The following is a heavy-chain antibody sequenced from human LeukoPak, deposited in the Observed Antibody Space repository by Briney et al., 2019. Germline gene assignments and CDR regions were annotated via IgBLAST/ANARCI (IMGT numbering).Heavy chain of an antibody. CDR3: ARDLPAQWLVNYYYYYGMDV. V-gene: IGHV3-21*01. CDR2: ISSSSSYI. J-gene: IGHJ6*02. CDR1: GFTFSSYS. Sequence: PGGSLRLSCAASGFTFSSYSMNWVRQAQGKGLEWVSSISSSSSYIYYADSVKGRFTISRDNAKNSLYLQMNSLRAEDTAVYYCARDLPAQWLVNYYYYYGMDVWGQGTTVTVSS. D-gene: IGHD6-19*01.